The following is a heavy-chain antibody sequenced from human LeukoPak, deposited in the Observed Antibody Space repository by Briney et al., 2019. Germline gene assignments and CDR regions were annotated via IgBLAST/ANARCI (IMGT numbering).Heavy chain of an antibody. V-gene: IGHV3-30*14. CDR3: ARSGVQWQWLLTYDAFDI. J-gene: IGHJ3*02. D-gene: IGHD6-19*01. Sequence: QSGGSLRLSCAASGFTFSSYAMHWVRQAPGKGLEWVALISYDKSNKYYADSVKGRFTISRDNSKNTLFVQMNSLRTEDTAVYYCARSGVQWQWLLTYDAFDIWGQGTMVTVSS. CDR2: ISYDKSNK. CDR1: GFTFSSYA.